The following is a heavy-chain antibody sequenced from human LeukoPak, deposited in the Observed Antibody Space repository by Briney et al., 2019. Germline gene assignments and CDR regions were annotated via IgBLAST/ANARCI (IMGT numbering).Heavy chain of an antibody. D-gene: IGHD1-26*01. V-gene: IGHV3-11*04. CDR2: ISSSGSTI. CDR3: ARDGSEVGATGAFDI. Sequence: GGSLRLSCAASGFTFSDYYMSWIRQAPGKGLEWVSYISSSGSTIYYADSVKGRFTISRDNSKNTLHLQMNSLRAEDTAVYYCARDGSEVGATGAFDIWGQGTMVTVSS. J-gene: IGHJ3*02. CDR1: GFTFSDYY.